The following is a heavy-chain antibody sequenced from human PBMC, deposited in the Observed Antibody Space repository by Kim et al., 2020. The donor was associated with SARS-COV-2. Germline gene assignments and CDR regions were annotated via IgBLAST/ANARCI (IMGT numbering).Heavy chain of an antibody. J-gene: IGHJ4*02. CDR3: ARDYSSGWYEPYYFDY. V-gene: IGHV4-34*01. CDR1: GGSFSGYY. Sequence: SETLSLTCAVYGGSFSGYYWSWIRQPPGKGLEWIGEINHSGSTNYNPSLKSRVTISVDTSKNQFSLKLSSVTAADTAVYYCARDYSSGWYEPYYFDYWGQGTLVTVSS. CDR2: INHSGST. D-gene: IGHD6-19*01.